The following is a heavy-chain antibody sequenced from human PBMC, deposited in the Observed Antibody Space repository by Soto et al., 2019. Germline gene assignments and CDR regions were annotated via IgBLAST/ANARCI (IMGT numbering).Heavy chain of an antibody. J-gene: IGHJ5*02. CDR3: ARVGGITIFGVVIYNWFDP. Sequence: SETLSLTCTVSGGSISSSSYYWGWLRQPPGKGLEGIGSIYYSGSTYDNPSLKRRFTISEDTSKNQFARKLSSVTAADTAVYYCARVGGITIFGVVIYNWFDPWGQGTLVTVSS. V-gene: IGHV4-39*06. CDR1: GGSISSSSYY. D-gene: IGHD3-3*01. CDR2: IYYSGST.